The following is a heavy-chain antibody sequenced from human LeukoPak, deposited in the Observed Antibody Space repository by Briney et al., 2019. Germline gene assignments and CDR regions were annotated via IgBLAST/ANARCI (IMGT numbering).Heavy chain of an antibody. Sequence: SKTLSLTCTVSGVSISSYYWSWIRQPAGKGLEWIGRIYTSGSTNYNPSLKSRVTMSVDTSKNHFSLNLSSVTAADTAVYYCARDTLSLVGVDAFDIWGQGTMVTVSS. CDR3: ARDTLSLVGVDAFDI. J-gene: IGHJ3*02. CDR2: IYTSGST. D-gene: IGHD1-26*01. CDR1: GVSISSYY. V-gene: IGHV4-4*07.